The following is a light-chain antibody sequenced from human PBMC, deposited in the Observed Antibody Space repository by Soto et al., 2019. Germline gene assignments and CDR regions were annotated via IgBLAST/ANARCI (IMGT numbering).Light chain of an antibody. CDR2: TSN. J-gene: IGLJ1*01. CDR3: AAWDDSLNVFYV. V-gene: IGLV1-44*01. CDR1: SSNIGSNS. Sequence: QSALIQPPSASGTPGQSGTISCSGSSSNIGSNSVNWYQQLPGSAPRVLISTSNHRPSGIPDRFSASKSGTSASLAISGLQYEDEGDYYCAAWDDSLNVFYVFGTGTKLTVL.